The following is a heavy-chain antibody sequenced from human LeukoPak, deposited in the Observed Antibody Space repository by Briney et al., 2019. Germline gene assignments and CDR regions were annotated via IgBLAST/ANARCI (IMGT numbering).Heavy chain of an antibody. Sequence: PGGSLRLSCAASGFAFSSYAMSWVRQAPGKGLEWVSRISNSGGSTYYTDSVKGRFTISRDNSKDTLFLQMHSLRPGDTAVYYCVREDTPATANYWGQGTLVTISS. V-gene: IGHV3-23*01. D-gene: IGHD2-21*02. CDR3: VREDTPATANY. CDR1: GFAFSSYA. CDR2: ISNSGGST. J-gene: IGHJ4*02.